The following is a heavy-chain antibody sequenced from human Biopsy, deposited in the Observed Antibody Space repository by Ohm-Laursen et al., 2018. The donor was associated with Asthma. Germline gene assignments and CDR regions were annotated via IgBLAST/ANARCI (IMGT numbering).Heavy chain of an antibody. D-gene: IGHD4-17*01. V-gene: IGHV1-24*01. J-gene: IGHJ4*02. CDR2: HDHEEGGT. Sequence: ASVKVSCKISGYSLTDLSMHWVRQAPGQGLEWLGGHDHEEGGTVNARRFQGRVTMTEDTSTDTAYMELSSLSSDDTAVYYCASDFPKDYVRYNFQFWGQGTLVSVSS. CDR1: GYSLTDLS. CDR3: ASDFPKDYVRYNFQF.